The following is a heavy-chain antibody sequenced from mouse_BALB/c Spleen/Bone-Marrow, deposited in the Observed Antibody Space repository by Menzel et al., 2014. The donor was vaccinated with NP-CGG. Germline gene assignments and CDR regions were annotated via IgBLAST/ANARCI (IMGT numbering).Heavy chain of an antibody. V-gene: IGHV14-3*02. CDR1: GFNIKDTY. Sequence: EVKLMESGAELVKPGASVKLSCTASGFNIKDTYMHWVKQRPEQGLEWIGRIDPANGNTKYDPKFQGKATITTDTSSNTASLQLSSLTSEDTAVYYCAMYYYGSSLFAYWGQGTLVTVSA. D-gene: IGHD1-1*01. CDR3: AMYYYGSSLFAY. J-gene: IGHJ3*01. CDR2: IDPANGNT.